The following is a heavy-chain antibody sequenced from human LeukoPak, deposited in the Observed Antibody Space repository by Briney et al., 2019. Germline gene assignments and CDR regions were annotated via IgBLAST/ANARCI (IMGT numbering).Heavy chain of an antibody. J-gene: IGHJ3*02. CDR3: ARAYVDTAMGDAFDI. Sequence: AASVKVSCKASGYTFTSYGISWVRQAPGQGLEWMGWISAYNGNTNYAQKLQGRVTMTTDTSTSTAYMELRSLRSDDTAVYYCARAYVDTAMGDAFDIWGQGTMVTVSS. V-gene: IGHV1-18*01. D-gene: IGHD5-18*01. CDR2: ISAYNGNT. CDR1: GYTFTSYG.